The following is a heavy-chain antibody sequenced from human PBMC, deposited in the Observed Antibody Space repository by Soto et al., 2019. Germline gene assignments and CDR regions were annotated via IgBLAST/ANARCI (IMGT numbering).Heavy chain of an antibody. CDR2: IYYRGRT. CDR1: GDSISSYY. CDR3: ARSRGGYFYY. Sequence: QVQLQESGPGLVKPSETLSLTCTVSGDSISSYYWSWIRQPPGKGLEWIGVIYYRGRTNYNPSLKSRVTISVDTSKNHFSLKLSSVTAADTDVYYCARSRGGYFYYWGQGTLVTVSS. V-gene: IGHV4-59*01. J-gene: IGHJ4*02. D-gene: IGHD3-22*01.